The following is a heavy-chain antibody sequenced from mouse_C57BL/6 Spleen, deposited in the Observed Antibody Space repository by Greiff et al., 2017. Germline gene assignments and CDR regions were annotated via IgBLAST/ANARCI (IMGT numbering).Heavy chain of an antibody. D-gene: IGHD2-4*01. CDR2: ILPGSGST. CDR3: ASYDYGWVAY. CDR1: GYTFTGYW. Sequence: QVQLQQSGAELMKPGASVKLSCKATGYTFTGYWIEWVKPRPGHGLEWIGEILPGSGSTTYNEKFKGKATFTADTSSNTAYMQLSSLTTEDAASYYCASYDYGWVAYWGQGTLVTVSA. V-gene: IGHV1-9*01. J-gene: IGHJ3*01.